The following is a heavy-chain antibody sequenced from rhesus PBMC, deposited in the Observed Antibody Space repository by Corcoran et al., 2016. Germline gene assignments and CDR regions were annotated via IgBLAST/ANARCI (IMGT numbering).Heavy chain of an antibody. J-gene: IGHJ4*01. CDR2: ISYGGSKK. CDR3: AVRYSSRGFDY. Sequence: EVQLVESGGGLVQPGGSLRLSCAASGFTFSSYGMHWGRQAPGKGLEGVAVISYGGSKKYYADSLKDRFTISSDNATNMLYLQMNKLKFEDTAVYYCAVRYSSRGFDYWGQGVLVTVSS. D-gene: IGHD6-19*01. CDR1: GFTFSSYG. V-gene: IGHV3-54*02.